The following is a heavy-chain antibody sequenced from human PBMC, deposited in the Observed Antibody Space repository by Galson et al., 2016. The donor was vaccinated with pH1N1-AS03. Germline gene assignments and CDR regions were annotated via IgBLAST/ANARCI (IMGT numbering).Heavy chain of an antibody. Sequence: QSGAEVKKPGESLKISCKGSGYSFARYWIGWVRQMPGKGLEWMGVIYPGDSDTRYGPSFRGLVTISVDKTFNTAYLPWGSLEAPDTAMYYCARDAGTDYFDHWGQGTLVTVPS. CDR2: IYPGDSDT. D-gene: IGHD6-13*01. CDR1: GYSFARYW. CDR3: ARDAGTDYFDH. V-gene: IGHV5-51*01. J-gene: IGHJ4*02.